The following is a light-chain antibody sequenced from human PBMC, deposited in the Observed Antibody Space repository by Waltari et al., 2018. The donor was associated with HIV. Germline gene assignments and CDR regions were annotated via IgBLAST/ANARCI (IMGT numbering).Light chain of an antibody. CDR2: GEN. CDR1: SVRSYY. Sequence: SSELAQDPAVSVASGQTVRITCQGDSVRSYYASWYQQTPGQAPGLVVYGENNRSSGIPDRFSGSSSGNTASFTIAGAQAEDEADYYCNSRDSSGHWFFGGGTKVTVL. CDR3: NSRDSSGHWF. J-gene: IGLJ3*02. V-gene: IGLV3-19*01.